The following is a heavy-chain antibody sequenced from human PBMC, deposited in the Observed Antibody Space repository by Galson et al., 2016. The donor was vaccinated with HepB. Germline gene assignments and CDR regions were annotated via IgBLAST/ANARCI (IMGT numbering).Heavy chain of an antibody. CDR2: ISGRGGIT. CDR1: GFTFSTYA. D-gene: IGHD3-3*01. J-gene: IGHJ4*02. CDR3: AGGRLRFLEWLPFDD. V-gene: IGHV3-23*01. Sequence: SLRLSCAASGFTFSTYAMSWVRQAPGKGLEWVSGISGRGGITEYADSVKGRFTISRDNSKSTLYQQMNSLRAEDTAVYYCAGGRLRFLEWLPFDDWGQGTLVTVSS.